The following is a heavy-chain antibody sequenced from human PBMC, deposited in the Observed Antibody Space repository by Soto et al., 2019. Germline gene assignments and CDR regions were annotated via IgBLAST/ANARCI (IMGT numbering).Heavy chain of an antibody. V-gene: IGHV5-10-1*01. CDR3: ARLTQLQPSYGMDV. Sequence: PGESLKISCKASGYSFTSYWNSRVRQMPGEGVEWMERIDPSDSYIDYSTSFQGHVTIAVDKSTTAAYMQGSRLKASDTAIYYCARLTQLQPSYGMDVWGQGTTVTVSS. J-gene: IGHJ6*02. D-gene: IGHD7-27*01. CDR1: GYSFTSYW. CDR2: IDPSDSYI.